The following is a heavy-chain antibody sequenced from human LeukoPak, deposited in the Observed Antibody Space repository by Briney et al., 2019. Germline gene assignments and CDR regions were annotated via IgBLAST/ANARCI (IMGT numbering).Heavy chain of an antibody. CDR1: GFTFSIYW. CDR2: INQDGSEE. J-gene: IGHJ4*02. CDR3: ARGQTPCPRTCLDY. D-gene: IGHD1-14*01. Sequence: GGSLRLSWVGSGFTFSIYWTTWVRQAPGKGLEWVANINQDGSEENYVDSVRGRFTISRDNARNSLFLQMNSLRAEDTAVYYCARGQTPCPRTCLDYWGQGTLVTVSS. V-gene: IGHV3-7*04.